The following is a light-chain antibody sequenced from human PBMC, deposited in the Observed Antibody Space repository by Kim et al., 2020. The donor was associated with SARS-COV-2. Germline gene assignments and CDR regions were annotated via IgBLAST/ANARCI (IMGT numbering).Light chain of an antibody. V-gene: IGLV6-57*04. CDR1: GGSIDDNY. CDR2: EDD. J-gene: IGLJ2*01. CDR3: QSYNRSSVV. Sequence: NFMLTQPHSVSESKGKTVKISCTRSGGSIDDNYVQWYQQRPGGVPTTVIYEDDQRPSGVSDRFSGSIDNSSNSASLTISGLKTEDEADYYCQSYNRSSVVFGGGTQLTVL.